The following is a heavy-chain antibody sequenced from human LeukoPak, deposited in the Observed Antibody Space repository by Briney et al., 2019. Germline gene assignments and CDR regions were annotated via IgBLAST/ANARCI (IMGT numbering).Heavy chain of an antibody. CDR1: GYTLTELS. CDR2: FDPEDGET. J-gene: IGHJ1*01. Sequence: ASVTVSCKVSGYTLTELSMHWVRQAPGKGLEWMGDFDPEDGETIYAQKFQGRVTMTEDTSTDTAYMELSSLRSEDTAVYYCATVRRSTLGSHPYFQHWGQGTLVTVSS. D-gene: IGHD2-15*01. CDR3: ATVRRSTLGSHPYFQH. V-gene: IGHV1-24*01.